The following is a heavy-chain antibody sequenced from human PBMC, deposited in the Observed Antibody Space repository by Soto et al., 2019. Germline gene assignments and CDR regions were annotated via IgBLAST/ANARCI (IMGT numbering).Heavy chain of an antibody. J-gene: IGHJ4*02. CDR1: GDSVSSGDYY. V-gene: IGHV4-30-4*01. Sequence: QVQLQESGPGLVKPSQTLSLSCTVSGDSVSSGDYYWSWIRQPPGKGLEWIGYIYHSGRTYYNPSLTSRLTMSLDKSENQFSLKLSSVTAADTAIYYCATESSGSSPLHFNYWGQGTRVTVSS. CDR3: ATESSGSSPLHFNY. D-gene: IGHD3-22*01. CDR2: IYHSGRT.